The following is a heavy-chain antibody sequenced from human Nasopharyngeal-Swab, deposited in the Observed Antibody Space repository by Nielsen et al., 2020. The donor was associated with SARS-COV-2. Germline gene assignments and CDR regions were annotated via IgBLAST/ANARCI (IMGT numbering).Heavy chain of an antibody. D-gene: IGHD3-9*01. CDR1: GFSFSSYS. V-gene: IGHV3-7*01. CDR3: TRDQRTFDWPPMDV. Sequence: GESLKISCATSGFSFSSYSMTWVRQAPGKGLEWVANIKQDGSELYYVDSVKGRFTISRDNAKNSLFLQMNSLRAEDTGIYYCTRDQRTFDWPPMDVWGQGTTVTVSS. J-gene: IGHJ6*02. CDR2: IKQDGSEL.